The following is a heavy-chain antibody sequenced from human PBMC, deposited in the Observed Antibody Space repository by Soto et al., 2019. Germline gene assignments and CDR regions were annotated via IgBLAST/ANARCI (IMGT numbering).Heavy chain of an antibody. CDR3: AKLSEDPYSGSYSDS. D-gene: IGHD1-26*01. J-gene: IGHJ4*02. CDR1: GFTFRTYA. CDR2: ISGSGGDR. V-gene: IGHV3-23*01. Sequence: GGSLRLSCAASGFTFRTYAMGWVRQAPGKGLEYVSSISGSGGDRYYADSVRGRFTISRDNSKNTLYLQMNSLRAEDTAVYYCAKLSEDPYSGSYSDSWGQGALVTVS.